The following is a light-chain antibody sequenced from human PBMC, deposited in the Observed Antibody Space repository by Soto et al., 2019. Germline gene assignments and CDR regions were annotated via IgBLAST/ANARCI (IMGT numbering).Light chain of an antibody. Sequence: QSALTQPASVSGSPGQSITISCTGTSSDVGGYNYVSWYQQHPGKAPKLMIYEVSNRPSTVSNRFSGSKSGNSASLTISGLQDDDEADYYCSSYTSSSTLGVFGTGTKVTVL. CDR2: EVS. CDR1: SSDVGGYNY. CDR3: SSYTSSSTLGV. J-gene: IGLJ1*01. V-gene: IGLV2-14*01.